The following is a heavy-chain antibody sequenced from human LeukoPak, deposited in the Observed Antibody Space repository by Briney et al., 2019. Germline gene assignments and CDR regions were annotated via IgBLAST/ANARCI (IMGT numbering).Heavy chain of an antibody. J-gene: IGHJ4*02. CDR3: AREDRYTSGSFDY. V-gene: IGHV3-66*02. CDR2: IYSGDNT. CDR1: GFTVSSNN. Sequence: GGSLRLSCAASGFTVSSNNMKWGRQAPGKGLEWGSGIYSGDNTYYADSVKGRFTISRDNSENTLYLQMNSLTAEDTAVYYCAREDRYTSGSFDYWGQGTLVTVSS. D-gene: IGHD6-19*01.